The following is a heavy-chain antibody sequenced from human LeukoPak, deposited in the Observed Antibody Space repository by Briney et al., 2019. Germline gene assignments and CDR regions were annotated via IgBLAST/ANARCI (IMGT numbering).Heavy chain of an antibody. CDR2: IYYSGST. CDR3: ARARQVVRYGMDV. Sequence: PSETLSLTCTVSGGSISSGGYYWSWIRQHPGKGLEWIGYIYYSGSTYYNPSLESRVTISVDTSKSQFSLKLNSVTAADTAVYYCARARQVVRYGMDVWGQGTTVTVSS. J-gene: IGHJ6*02. V-gene: IGHV4-31*03. CDR1: GGSISSGGYY. D-gene: IGHD2-15*01.